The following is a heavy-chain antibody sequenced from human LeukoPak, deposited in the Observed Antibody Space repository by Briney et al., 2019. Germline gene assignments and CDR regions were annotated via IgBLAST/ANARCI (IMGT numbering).Heavy chain of an antibody. CDR2: ICPDGTVT. V-gene: IGHV3-74*01. CDR1: GFTFSTYC. Sequence: TGGSLRLSCAASGFTFSTYCMHWVRQAPGKGPMWVSRICPDGTVTNYADSVKARFIISRGNARNTVYLQMNSLRVEDTAVYYCVRDFRSADYWGQGTWSPSPQ. J-gene: IGHJ4*02. CDR3: VRDFRSADY.